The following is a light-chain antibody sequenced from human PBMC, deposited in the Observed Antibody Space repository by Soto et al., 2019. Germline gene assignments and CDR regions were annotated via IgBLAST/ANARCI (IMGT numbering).Light chain of an antibody. V-gene: IGLV1-44*01. J-gene: IGLJ3*02. CDR2: RNN. CDR3: AAWDDNLDGGV. CDR1: SSNIGSNS. Sequence: QSVLTQPPSASGTPGQRVTISCSGSSSNIGSNSVNWYRQLPGTAPKLLIYRNNQRPSGVPDRFSGSKSGTSASLAISGLQYEDEADYYCAAWDDNLDGGVFGGGTKLTVL.